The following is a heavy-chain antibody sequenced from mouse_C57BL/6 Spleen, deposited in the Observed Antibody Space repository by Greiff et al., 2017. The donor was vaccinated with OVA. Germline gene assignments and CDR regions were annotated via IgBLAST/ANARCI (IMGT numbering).Heavy chain of an antibody. CDR2: ISDGGSYT. Sequence: EVMLVESGGGLVTSGGSLKLSCAASGFTFSSYAMSWVRQTPEKRLEWVATISDGGSYTYYPDNVKGRFTISRDNAKNNLYLQMSHLKSEDTAMYYCARDRDYSFAYWGQGTLVTVSA. V-gene: IGHV5-4*01. D-gene: IGHD1-1*01. CDR3: ARDRDYSFAY. CDR1: GFTFSSYA. J-gene: IGHJ3*01.